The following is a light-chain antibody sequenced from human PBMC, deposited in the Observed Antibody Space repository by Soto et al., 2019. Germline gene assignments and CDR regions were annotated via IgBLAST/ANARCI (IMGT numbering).Light chain of an antibody. CDR3: QQCYSWPRT. CDR1: QSVSIK. Sequence: EIVMTQSPATLSVSPGERATLSCRASQSVSIKLAWYQHKPGQSPRLLIYGASARATGIPARFSGGGSGAEYTLTISSLQSEDFAIYYCQQCYSWPRTFGEGTKVDIK. CDR2: GAS. V-gene: IGKV3-15*01. J-gene: IGKJ4*02.